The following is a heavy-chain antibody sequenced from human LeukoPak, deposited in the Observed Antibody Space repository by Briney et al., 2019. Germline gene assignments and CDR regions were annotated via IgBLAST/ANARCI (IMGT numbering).Heavy chain of an antibody. D-gene: IGHD3-3*01. V-gene: IGHV4-61*02. J-gene: IGHJ4*02. Sequence: SETLSLTCTVSGDSISSGDYYWSWIRQPAGTGLEWIGRISSSGSTNYNPSLKSRVTISVDTSKNQFSLKLSSVTAADTAVYYCVRSDDFWSGYYGYWGQGTLVTVSS. CDR3: VRSDDFWSGYYGY. CDR1: GDSISSGDYY. CDR2: ISSSGST.